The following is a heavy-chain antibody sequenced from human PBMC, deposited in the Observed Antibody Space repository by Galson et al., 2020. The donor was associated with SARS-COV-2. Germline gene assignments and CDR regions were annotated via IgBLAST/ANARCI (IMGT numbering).Heavy chain of an antibody. D-gene: IGHD2-15*01. CDR2: INDSGST. V-gene: IGHV4-34*01. CDR1: GGSFSGYY. J-gene: IGHJ5*01. CDR3: ARDIVAMEEGTRETDLLDS. Sequence: SETLSLTCAVYGGSFSGYYWTWIRQSPGKVLEWIGEINDSGSTNYNPSLKSRVTISGDMSKNQLSLKLSSVTAADTAVYYCARDIVAMEEGTRETDLLDSWGQGILVTVSS.